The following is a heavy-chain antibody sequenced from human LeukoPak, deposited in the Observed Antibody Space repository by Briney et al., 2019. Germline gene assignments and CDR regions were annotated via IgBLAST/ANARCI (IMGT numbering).Heavy chain of an antibody. J-gene: IGHJ4*02. CDR2: INHSGST. CDR3: ARGRRGTVTTRRSFDY. V-gene: IGHV4-34*01. CDR1: GGSFSGYY. Sequence: SETLSLTCAVYGGSFSGYYWSWIRQPPGKGLEWIGEINHSGSTNYSPSLKSRVTISVDTSKNQFSLKLSSVTAADTAVYYCARGRRGTVTTRRSFDYWGQGTLVTVSS. D-gene: IGHD4-17*01.